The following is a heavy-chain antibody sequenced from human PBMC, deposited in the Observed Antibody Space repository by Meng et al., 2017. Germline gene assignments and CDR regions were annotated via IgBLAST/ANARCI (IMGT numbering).Heavy chain of an antibody. Sequence: VRVVGSGGGVVQPGRSLRLSCAASGFTFSSYCMHCVRQAPGKGLEVVAVIWYDGSNKYYADSVKGRFTISRDNSKNTLYLQMNSLRAEDTAVYYCARVVYSSGWSFDYWGQGTLVTVFS. CDR1: GFTFSSYC. J-gene: IGHJ4*02. CDR3: ARVVYSSGWSFDY. CDR2: IWYDGSNK. D-gene: IGHD6-19*01. V-gene: IGHV3-33*01.